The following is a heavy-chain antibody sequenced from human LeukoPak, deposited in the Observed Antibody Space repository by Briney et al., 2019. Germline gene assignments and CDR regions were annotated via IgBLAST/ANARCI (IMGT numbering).Heavy chain of an antibody. CDR3: ARPDRYYYYMDV. J-gene: IGHJ6*03. D-gene: IGHD3-22*01. Sequence: PSETLSLTCTVSGGSISSYYWSWIRQPPGKGLEWIGYIYTSGSTNYNPSLKSRVTISVDTSKNQFSLKLSSVTAADTAVYYCARPDRYYYYMDVWGKGTTVTVSS. CDR2: IYTSGST. V-gene: IGHV4-4*09. CDR1: GGSISSYY.